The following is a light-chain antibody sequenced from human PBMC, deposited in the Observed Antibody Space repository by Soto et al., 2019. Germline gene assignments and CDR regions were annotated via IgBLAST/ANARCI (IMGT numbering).Light chain of an antibody. V-gene: IGLV2-14*03. CDR3: SSYTGSSTYV. Sequence: QSVLTQPASGSGSPGQSITISCTETSSDVGGYNYVSWYQQHPGKAPKLMIYDVSNRPSGVSNRFSGSKSGNTASLTISGLQTEDESDYYCSSYTGSSTYVFGTGTKVTVL. CDR1: SSDVGGYNY. J-gene: IGLJ1*01. CDR2: DVS.